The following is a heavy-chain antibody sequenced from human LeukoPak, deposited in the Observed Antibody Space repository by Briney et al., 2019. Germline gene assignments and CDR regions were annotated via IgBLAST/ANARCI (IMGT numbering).Heavy chain of an antibody. Sequence: PSETLSLTCAVYSGSFSDHYWSWIRQSPGKGLEWIGEINHSGTTNYFPSLKSRATISVDTSKNQFSLKLSSVTAADTAVYCCARMIRGVQSHLSWFDSWGQGTLVTVSS. CDR2: INHSGTT. D-gene: IGHD3-10*01. CDR1: SGSFSDHY. J-gene: IGHJ5*01. V-gene: IGHV4-34*01. CDR3: ARMIRGVQSHLSWFDS.